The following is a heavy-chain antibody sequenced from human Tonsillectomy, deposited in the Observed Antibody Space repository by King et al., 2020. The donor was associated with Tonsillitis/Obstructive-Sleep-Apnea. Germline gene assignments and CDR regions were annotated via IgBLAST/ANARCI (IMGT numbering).Heavy chain of an antibody. V-gene: IGHV4-39*01. D-gene: IGHD5-18*01. CDR2: IYYIGST. CDR3: AIGVLRGYSYGYGY. CDR1: GGSIISSSYY. Sequence: LQLQESGPGLVKPSETLSLTCTVSGGSIISSSYYWGWIRQPPGKGLEWIGSIYYIGSTYYNPSLKRRVTISVDTSKNQFSLKLSSVTAADTAVYYCAIGVLRGYSYGYGYWGQGTLVTVSS. J-gene: IGHJ4*02.